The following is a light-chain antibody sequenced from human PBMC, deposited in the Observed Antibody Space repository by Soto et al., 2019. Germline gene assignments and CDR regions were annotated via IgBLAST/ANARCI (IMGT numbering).Light chain of an antibody. Sequence: PGERATVSCRASQTVSNNYLAWYQKKPGQAPRLLIYGASNRATGIPDRFSGSGSGTDFTLTISRLEPEDFAVYYCQQYGSSGTFGQGTKVDIK. J-gene: IGKJ1*01. CDR2: GAS. V-gene: IGKV3-20*01. CDR1: QTVSNNY. CDR3: QQYGSSGT.